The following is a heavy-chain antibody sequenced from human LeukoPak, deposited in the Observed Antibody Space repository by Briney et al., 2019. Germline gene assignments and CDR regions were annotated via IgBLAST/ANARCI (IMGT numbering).Heavy chain of an antibody. Sequence: GGSLRLSCAASGFTFISYAMSWVRQAPGKGLEWVSAISGSGGSTYYADSVKGRFTISRDNSKNTLYLQMNSLRAEDTAVYYCAKAPVRVFGECWGQGILVTVSS. V-gene: IGHV3-23*01. CDR2: ISGSGGST. D-gene: IGHD3-10*02. J-gene: IGHJ4*02. CDR3: AKAPVRVFGEC. CDR1: GFTFISYA.